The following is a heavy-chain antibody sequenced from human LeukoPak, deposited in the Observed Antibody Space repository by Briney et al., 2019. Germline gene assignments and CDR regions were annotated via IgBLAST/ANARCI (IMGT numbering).Heavy chain of an antibody. CDR2: IYYSGST. Sequence: SETLSLTCTVSGGSISSYYWSWIRQPPGKGLEWIGYIYYSGSTNYNPSLKSRVTISVDTSKNQFSLKLSSVTAADTAVYYCASVVYYGSGSSISYYFGYWGQGTLVTVSS. D-gene: IGHD3-10*01. J-gene: IGHJ4*02. CDR3: ASVVYYGSGSSISYYFGY. CDR1: GGSISSYY. V-gene: IGHV4-59*01.